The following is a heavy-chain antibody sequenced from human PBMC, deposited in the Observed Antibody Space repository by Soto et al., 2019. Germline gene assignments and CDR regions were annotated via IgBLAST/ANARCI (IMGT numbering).Heavy chain of an antibody. V-gene: IGHV3-21*01. CDR1: GFSFSSYS. D-gene: IGHD6-19*01. CDR3: VRDFVAATGFFEY. Sequence: KAGGSLRLSCAASGFSFSSYSMNWVRQAPGKGLEWVSSISSTTSDTFYADSVKGRFTISRDNAKNSLYLQMNSLRAEDTAVYYCVRDFVAATGFFEYWGLGTLVTVSS. CDR2: ISSTTSDT. J-gene: IGHJ4*02.